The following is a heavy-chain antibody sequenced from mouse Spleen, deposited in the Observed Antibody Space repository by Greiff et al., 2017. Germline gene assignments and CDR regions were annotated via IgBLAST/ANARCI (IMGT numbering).Heavy chain of an antibody. J-gene: IGHJ1*01. V-gene: IGHV1-4*01. D-gene: IGHD2-12*01. CDR3: ARTYYNGYFDV. CDR2: INPSSGYT. CDR1: GYTFTSYT. Sequence: VQLQQSGAELARPGASVKMSCKASGYTFTSYTMHWVKQRPGQGLEWIGYINPSSGYTKYNQKFKDKATLTADKSSSTAYMQLSSLTSEDSAVYYCARTYYNGYFDVWGAGTTVTVSS.